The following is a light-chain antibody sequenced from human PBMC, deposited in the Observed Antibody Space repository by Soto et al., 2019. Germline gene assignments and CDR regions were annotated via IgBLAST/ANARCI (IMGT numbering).Light chain of an antibody. CDR2: EVS. CDR3: HSYTNASSLYL. V-gene: IGLV2-14*01. Sequence: QSVLTQPASVPASPGPSCTISSTKTSSDVGAYNYVSWYQQHPGKSHKLTISEVSNLPSGVSNRLSGSKSGNTSSLTISVLQAGDDVDYYCHSYTNASSLYLFRRETKVTV. CDR1: SSDVGAYNY. J-gene: IGLJ1*01.